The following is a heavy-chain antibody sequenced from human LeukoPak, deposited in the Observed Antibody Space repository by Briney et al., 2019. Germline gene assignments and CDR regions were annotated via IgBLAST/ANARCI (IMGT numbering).Heavy chain of an antibody. CDR3: ARGPTVTPLEY. CDR2: ISYDGSNK. V-gene: IGHV3-30-3*01. CDR1: GFTFXSYA. Sequence: SLRLSCAAXGFTFXSYAMHWVRQAPGKGLEWVAVISYDGSNKYYADSVKGRFTISRDNSKNTLYLQMNSLRAEDTAVYYCARGPTVTPLEYWGQGTLVTVSS. J-gene: IGHJ4*02. D-gene: IGHD4-17*01.